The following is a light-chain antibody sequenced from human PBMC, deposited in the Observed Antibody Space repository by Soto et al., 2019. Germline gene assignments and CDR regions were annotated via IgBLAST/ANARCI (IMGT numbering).Light chain of an antibody. V-gene: IGKV1-5*03. CDR3: QQYNSFPT. CDR1: QSISSW. CDR2: KAS. Sequence: DIQMTQSPSTLSASVGDRVTITCRASQSISSWLAWYQQKPGKAPKLLSYKASSLESGVPSRFSGSGSGTEFSLTISSLQPDDFAPYYCQQYNSFPTFGQGTKVEIK. J-gene: IGKJ1*01.